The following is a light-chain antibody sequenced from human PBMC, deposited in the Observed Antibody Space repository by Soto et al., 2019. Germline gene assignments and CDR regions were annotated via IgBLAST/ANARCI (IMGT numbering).Light chain of an antibody. J-gene: IGLJ1*01. CDR1: SSDVGSYNF. Sequence: QSVLTQPASVSASPGQSITISCTGISSDVGSYNFVSWYQQHPGKAPKLMIYDVSKRPSGVPDRFSGSKSGNTASLTISGLQAEDEADYYCCSYAGSYTFVFGTGTKLTVL. V-gene: IGLV2-11*01. CDR3: CSYAGSYTFV. CDR2: DVS.